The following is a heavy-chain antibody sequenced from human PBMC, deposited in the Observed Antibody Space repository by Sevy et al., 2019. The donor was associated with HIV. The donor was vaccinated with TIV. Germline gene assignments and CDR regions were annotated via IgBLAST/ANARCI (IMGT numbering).Heavy chain of an antibody. D-gene: IGHD3-22*01. CDR1: GGTFSSYA. Sequence: ASVKVSCKASGGTFSSYAISWVRQAPGQGLEWMGGIIPIFGTANYAQKFQGRVTITADESTSTAYMELSSLRSEDTAVYYCAREGGYYDSSGCYYVGSNFDYWGQGTLVTVSS. V-gene: IGHV1-69*13. J-gene: IGHJ4*02. CDR2: IIPIFGTA. CDR3: AREGGYYDSSGCYYVGSNFDY.